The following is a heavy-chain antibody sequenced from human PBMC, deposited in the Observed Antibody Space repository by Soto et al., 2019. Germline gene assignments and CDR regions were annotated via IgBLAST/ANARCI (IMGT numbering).Heavy chain of an antibody. CDR1: GGTFSSSS. CDR3: ARPIRDYSERGGQSAWFDP. CDR2: IIPIFGTA. D-gene: IGHD3-22*01. Sequence: QVQLVQSGAEVKKPGSSVKVSCKASGGTFSSSSISWVRQAPGQGLEWMGGIIPIFGTANYTQKFQGRVTITADESTSTAYMELSGRGSDDTAVYYCARPIRDYSERGGQSAWFDPWGQGPLVTVSS. V-gene: IGHV1-69*12. J-gene: IGHJ5*02.